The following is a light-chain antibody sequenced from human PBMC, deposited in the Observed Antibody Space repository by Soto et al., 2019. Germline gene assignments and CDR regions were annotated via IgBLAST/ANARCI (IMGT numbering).Light chain of an antibody. V-gene: IGKV3-11*01. J-gene: IGKJ4*01. CDR2: DAS. CDR3: QQRSDWQLT. CDR1: QSVSSF. Sequence: IVLTQSPATLSLSPGERATLSCRASQSVSSFLAWYQQKPGQAPRLLIYDASNRATGIPARFSGSGSGTDFTLTISSLEPEDFAVYYCQQRSDWQLTFGGGTKVDIK.